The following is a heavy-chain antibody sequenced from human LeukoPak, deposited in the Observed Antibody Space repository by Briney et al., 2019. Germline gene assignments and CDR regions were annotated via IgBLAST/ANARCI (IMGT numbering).Heavy chain of an antibody. V-gene: IGHV4-61*02. CDR3: ARATSGSYPNFDY. D-gene: IGHD1-26*01. Sequence: SSETLSLTCTVSGGSISSGSYYWSWIRQPAGKGLEWIGRIYTSGSTNYNPSLKSRVTISVDTSKNQFSLKLSSVTAADTAVYYCARATSGSYPNFDYWGQGTQVTVSS. J-gene: IGHJ4*02. CDR1: GGSISSGSYY. CDR2: IYTSGST.